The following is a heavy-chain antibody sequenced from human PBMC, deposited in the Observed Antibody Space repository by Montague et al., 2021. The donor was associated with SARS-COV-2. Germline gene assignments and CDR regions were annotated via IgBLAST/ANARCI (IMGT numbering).Heavy chain of an antibody. CDR2: IYYSGST. CDR1: GGSISSYY. D-gene: IGHD3-10*01. J-gene: IGHJ5*02. Sequence: SETLSLTCTVSGGSISSYYWSWIRQPPGKGLEWIGYIYYSGSTNYNPSLKSRVTISVDTSKNQFSLKLSSVTAADTAVYYCAGGLPTVRGVTRCFDPWGQGTLVTVSS. V-gene: IGHV4-59*01. CDR3: AGGLPTVRGVTRCFDP.